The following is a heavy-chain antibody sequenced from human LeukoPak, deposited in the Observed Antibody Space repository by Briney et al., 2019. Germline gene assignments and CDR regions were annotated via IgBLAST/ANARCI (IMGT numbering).Heavy chain of an antibody. D-gene: IGHD3-22*01. J-gene: IGHJ3*02. CDR2: IYHSGST. Sequence: SGTLSLTCAVSGGSISSSNWWRWVRQPPGKGLEWSGEIYHSGSTNYSPSLKSRVTISVDKSKNQFSLKLSSVTAADTAVYYCARVFRVVVITTHAFDIWGQGTMVTVSS. V-gene: IGHV4-4*02. CDR3: ARVFRVVVITTHAFDI. CDR1: GGSISSSNW.